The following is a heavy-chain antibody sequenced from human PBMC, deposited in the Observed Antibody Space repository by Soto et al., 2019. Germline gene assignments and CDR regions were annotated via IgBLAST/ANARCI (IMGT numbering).Heavy chain of an antibody. CDR3: ARVNCSSTSCYRDPPNWFDP. Sequence: QVQLQESGPGLVKPSQTLSLTCTVSGGSISSGDYYWSWIRQPPGKGLEWIGYIYYSGSTYYNPSLKSRVTISVDTSKNQFSLKLSSVTAADTAVYYCARVNCSSTSCYRDPPNWFDPWGQGTLVTVSS. V-gene: IGHV4-30-4*01. J-gene: IGHJ5*02. D-gene: IGHD2-2*02. CDR1: GGSISSGDYY. CDR2: IYYSGST.